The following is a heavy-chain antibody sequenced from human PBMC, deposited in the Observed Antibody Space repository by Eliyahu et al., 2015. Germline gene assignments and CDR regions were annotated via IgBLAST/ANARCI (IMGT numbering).Heavy chain of an antibody. CDR1: GXTLGDYS. CDR2: IRSKAYGGTT. V-gene: IGHV3-49*05. CDR3: ALTYYYGSGSHT. D-gene: IGHD3-10*01. J-gene: IGHJ4*02. Sequence: QLVQSGGDLVKPGRSLRLPCSGSGXTLGDYSMTWFRQAPGKGLEWVGFIRSKAYGGTTEYAASVEGRFTISRDDSRGIAYLQMNSLRTDDTGVYYCALTYYYGSGSHTWGQGTLVTVSS.